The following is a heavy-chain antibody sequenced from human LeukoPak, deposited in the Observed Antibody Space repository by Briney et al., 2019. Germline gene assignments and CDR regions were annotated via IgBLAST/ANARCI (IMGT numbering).Heavy chain of an antibody. CDR2: ISWNSGSL. V-gene: IGHV3-9*01. CDR3: AKDEDYDILTGYWGY. D-gene: IGHD3-9*01. CDR1: GFTFDDYA. Sequence: GGSMRLSCAASGFTFDDYAMHWVRQAPGKGLEWVSGISWNSGSLGYADSVKGRFTISRDNAKNSLYLQMNSLRAEDTALYYCAKDEDYDILTGYWGYWGQGTLVTVSS. J-gene: IGHJ4*02.